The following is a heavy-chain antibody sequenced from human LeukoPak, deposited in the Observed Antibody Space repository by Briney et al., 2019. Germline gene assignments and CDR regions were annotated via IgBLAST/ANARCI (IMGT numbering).Heavy chain of an antibody. CDR2: ISSSSSYI. D-gene: IGHD4-17*01. CDR1: GFTFSSYS. Sequence: GGSLRLSCAASGFTFSSYSMNWVRQAPGKGLEWVSSISSSSSYIYYADSVKGRFTISRDNAKNSLYLQMNSLRAEDTAVYYCAREVEYGDFLWEYYFDYWGQGTLVTVSS. CDR3: AREVEYGDFLWEYYFDY. V-gene: IGHV3-21*01. J-gene: IGHJ4*02.